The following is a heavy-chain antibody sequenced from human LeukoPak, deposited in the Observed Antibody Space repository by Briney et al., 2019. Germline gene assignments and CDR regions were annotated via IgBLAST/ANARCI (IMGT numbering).Heavy chain of an antibody. D-gene: IGHD1-26*01. V-gene: IGHV1-8*01. J-gene: IGHJ6*03. CDR3: ARASSGSYYYYYYYYMDV. CDR1: GYTFTSYD. Sequence: GASVKVSCKASGYTFTSYDINWVRQATGQGLEWMGWMNPNSGNTGYAQKFQGRVTMTRNTSISTAYMELSSLRSEDTAVYYGARASSGSYYYYYYYYMDVWGKGTTVTVSS. CDR2: MNPNSGNT.